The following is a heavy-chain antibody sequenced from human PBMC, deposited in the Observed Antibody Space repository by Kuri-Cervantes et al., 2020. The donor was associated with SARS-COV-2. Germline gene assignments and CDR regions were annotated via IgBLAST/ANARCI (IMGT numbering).Heavy chain of an antibody. J-gene: IGHJ3*02. CDR2: MNPNSGNT. CDR1: GYTFTSYD. CDR3: ARSSSEYYYDSSGYYHDAFDI. Sequence: ASVKVSCKASGYTFTSYDINWVRQATGQGLEWMGWMNPNSGNTGYAQKFQGRVTMTRNTSISTAYMELSSLRSEDTAVYYCARSSSEYYYDSSGYYHDAFDIWGQGTMVTFSS. V-gene: IGHV1-8*01. D-gene: IGHD3-22*01.